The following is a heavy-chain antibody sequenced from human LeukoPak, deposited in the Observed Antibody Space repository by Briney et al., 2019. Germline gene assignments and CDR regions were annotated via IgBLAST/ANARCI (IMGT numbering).Heavy chain of an antibody. Sequence: SVKVSCKASGYTFTSYAMNWVRQAPGQGLEWMGGIIPTFGTANYAQKFQGRVTITADESTSTAYMELSSLRSEDTAVYYCARDLGYYYDSSGYPLGYWGQGTLVTVSS. D-gene: IGHD3-22*01. CDR1: GYTFTSYA. CDR2: IIPTFGTA. J-gene: IGHJ4*02. CDR3: ARDLGYYYDSSGYPLGY. V-gene: IGHV1-69*13.